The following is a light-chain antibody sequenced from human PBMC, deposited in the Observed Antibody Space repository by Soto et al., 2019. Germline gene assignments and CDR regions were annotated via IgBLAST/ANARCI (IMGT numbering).Light chain of an antibody. CDR1: QSVSSSY. Sequence: EIVLTQSPGTLSLSPGERATLSCRASQSVSSSYLAWYQQKPGQAPRLIIYGASSRATSIPDRFSGSGSGTDFTLTISRLEPEDFAVYYCQQYGSSLFTFGPGTKVDIK. V-gene: IGKV3-20*01. CDR3: QQYGSSLFT. CDR2: GAS. J-gene: IGKJ3*01.